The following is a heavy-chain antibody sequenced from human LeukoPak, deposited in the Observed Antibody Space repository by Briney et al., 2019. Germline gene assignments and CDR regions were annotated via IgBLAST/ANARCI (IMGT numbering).Heavy chain of an antibody. CDR2: MYYSGNT. CDR3: ARRRIAEAGTRPNWFDP. CDR1: GGSISSNSYY. Sequence: SETLSLTCTVSGGSISSNSYYWGWIRQPPGKGLEWVGSMYYSGNTYYNPSLKSRVTISVDTSKNQLSLKLSSVTAADTAVYYCARRRIAEAGTRPNWFDPWGQGTLVTVSS. J-gene: IGHJ5*02. D-gene: IGHD6-13*01. V-gene: IGHV4-39*01.